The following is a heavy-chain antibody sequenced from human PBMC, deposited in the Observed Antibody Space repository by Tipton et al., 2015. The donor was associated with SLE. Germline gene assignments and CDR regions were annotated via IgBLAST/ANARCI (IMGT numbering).Heavy chain of an antibody. CDR3: ARQPFATRSGFDV. CDR1: GVSITSYTYS. J-gene: IGHJ3*01. V-gene: IGHV4-61*02. CDR2: MYITGSA. Sequence: LSLTCIVSGVSITSYTYSWSWIRQSAGKGLEWLGRMYITGSAIYNPSLKSRVTISVDTSKNQFSLKLSSLTASDAAVYYCARQPFATRSGFDVWGQGTMVTVSS. D-gene: IGHD6-25*01.